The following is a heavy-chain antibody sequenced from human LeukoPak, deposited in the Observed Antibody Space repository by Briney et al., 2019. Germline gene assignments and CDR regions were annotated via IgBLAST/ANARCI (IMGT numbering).Heavy chain of an antibody. J-gene: IGHJ4*02. CDR2: INPSGGST. CDR3: ARGLVIRDIVVVPAAIQGIDY. Sequence: ASVKVSCKASGYTFTSYYMHWVRQAPGQGLEWMGIINPSGGSTSYAQKFQGRVTMTRDTSTSTVYMELSSLRSEDTAVYYCARGLVIRDIVVVPAAIQGIDYWGQGTLVTVSS. D-gene: IGHD2-2*02. CDR1: GYTFTSYY. V-gene: IGHV1-46*01.